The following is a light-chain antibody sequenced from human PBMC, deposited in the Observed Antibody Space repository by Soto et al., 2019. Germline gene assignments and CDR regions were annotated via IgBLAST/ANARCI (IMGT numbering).Light chain of an antibody. CDR1: QSISATH. Sequence: PGERATLSCRASQSISATHLAWYQQRPGQAPRLLLYGASSRATGIPDRFSGSGSGTDFTLTISRLEPEDFAVFYCHHYGTSPPTFGQGTKVDI. CDR3: HHYGTSPPT. CDR2: GAS. J-gene: IGKJ1*01. V-gene: IGKV3-20*01.